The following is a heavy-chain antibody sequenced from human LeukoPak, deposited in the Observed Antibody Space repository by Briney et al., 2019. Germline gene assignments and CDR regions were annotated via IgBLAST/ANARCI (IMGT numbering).Heavy chain of an antibody. CDR1: GFTFSSYA. J-gene: IGHJ3*02. V-gene: IGHV3-30*04. Sequence: GGSLRLSCAASGFTFSSYAMHWVRQAPGKGLEWVAVIRYDGSNKYYADSVKGRFTISRDNAKNSLYLQMNSLRAEDTAVYYCARDFHRRYYDSSGYNAFDIWGQGTMVTVSS. D-gene: IGHD3-22*01. CDR3: ARDFHRRYYDSSGYNAFDI. CDR2: IRYDGSNK.